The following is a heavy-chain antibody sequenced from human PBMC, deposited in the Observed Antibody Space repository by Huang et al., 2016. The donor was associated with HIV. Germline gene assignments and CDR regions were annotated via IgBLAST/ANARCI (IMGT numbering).Heavy chain of an antibody. J-gene: IGHJ4*02. CDR2: IGGNSGDI. Sequence: VQLVESGGGLVQPGWSLRLSCAASGFAFSQYAVHWVRHSPGMGLACVSGIGGNSGDIAYAASVRGRFVISRDNAKKSLYLKMNGLRLEDTALYFCVIMDDYFDYWGQGVLVGVSS. V-gene: IGHV3-9*01. D-gene: IGHD2-8*01. CDR1: GFAFSQYA. CDR3: VIMDDYFDY.